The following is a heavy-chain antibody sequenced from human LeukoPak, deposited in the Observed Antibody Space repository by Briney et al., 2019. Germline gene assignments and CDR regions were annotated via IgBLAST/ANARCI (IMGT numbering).Heavy chain of an antibody. V-gene: IGHV4-59*08. J-gene: IGHJ4*02. D-gene: IGHD3-10*02. CDR1: GGSISSYY. CDR2: IYYSGST. Sequence: SETLSLTCTVSGGSISSYYWSWLRQPPGKGLEWIGYIYYSGSTNYNPSLKRRVTISVDTSKNQFSLKLSSVTAADTAVYYCARHFGTAYYVTATGGGYFDYWGQGTLVTVSS. CDR3: ARHFGTAYYVTATGGGYFDY.